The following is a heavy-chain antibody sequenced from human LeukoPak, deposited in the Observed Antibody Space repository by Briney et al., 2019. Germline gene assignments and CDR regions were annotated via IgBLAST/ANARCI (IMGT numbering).Heavy chain of an antibody. J-gene: IGHJ4*02. CDR3: ARWFRPYYDILTGYLY. Sequence: SETLSLTCAVYGGPFSGYYWSWIRQPPGKGLEWIGEINHSGSTNYNPSLKSRVTISVDTSKNQFSLKLSSVTAADTAVYYCARWFRPYYDILTGYLYWGQGTLVTVSS. CDR1: GGPFSGYY. V-gene: IGHV4-34*01. D-gene: IGHD3-9*01. CDR2: INHSGST.